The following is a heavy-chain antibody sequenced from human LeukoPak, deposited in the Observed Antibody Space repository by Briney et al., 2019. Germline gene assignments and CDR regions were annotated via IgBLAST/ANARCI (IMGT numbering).Heavy chain of an antibody. CDR2: INPKSGAT. CDR3: VGPGIAAAAY. V-gene: IGHV1-2*06. J-gene: IGHJ4*02. Sequence: ASVKVSCKASGYTFTNYTINWVRLAPGQGLEWMGRINPKSGATNYAQNFQGRVTMTRDTSISTAFMELSRLRFDDTAVYYCVGPGIAAAAYWGQGTLVTVSS. D-gene: IGHD6-13*01. CDR1: GYTFTNYT.